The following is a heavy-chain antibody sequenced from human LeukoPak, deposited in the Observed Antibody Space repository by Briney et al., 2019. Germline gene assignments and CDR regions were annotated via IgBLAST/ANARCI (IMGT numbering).Heavy chain of an antibody. V-gene: IGHV4-39*07. CDR1: GGSISSSSYY. CDR3: TRGGELMNF. J-gene: IGHJ4*02. D-gene: IGHD1-26*01. CDR2: IYYSGST. Sequence: SETLSLTCTVSGGSISSSSYYWGWIRQPPGKGLEWIGSIYYSGSTYYNPSLKSRVTISIDASKNQFSLRLTSVTAADTAVYYCTRGGELMNFWGQGTLVTVSS.